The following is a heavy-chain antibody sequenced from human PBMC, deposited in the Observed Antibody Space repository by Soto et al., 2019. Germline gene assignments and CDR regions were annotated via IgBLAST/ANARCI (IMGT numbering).Heavy chain of an antibody. CDR3: ARLWDWNYDY. J-gene: IGHJ4*02. Sequence: QVQLQESGPGLVKPSETLSLTCTVSGGSISSYYWSWIRQPPGKGLEWIGYIYYSGSTNYNPSLKSRVTISVDTSKNQFSLKLSSVTAADTAVYYCARLWDWNYDYWGQGTLVTVSS. V-gene: IGHV4-59*08. CDR2: IYYSGST. D-gene: IGHD1-7*01. CDR1: GGSISSYY.